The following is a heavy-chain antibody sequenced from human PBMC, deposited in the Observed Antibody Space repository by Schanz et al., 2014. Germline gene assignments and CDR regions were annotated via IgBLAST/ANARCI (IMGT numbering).Heavy chain of an antibody. CDR2: IGASGGDT. CDR3: AKDAPYPFDL. J-gene: IGHJ2*01. V-gene: IGHV3-23*01. Sequence: EVQLLESGGGLVQPGGSLRLSCLASGFAFSSYGMNWLRQAPGKGLEWVSVIGASGGDTYYADSVRGRFTISRDNSKNTLYLQMNSLRAEDTAIYYCAKDAPYPFDLWGRGTLITVSS. CDR1: GFAFSSYG.